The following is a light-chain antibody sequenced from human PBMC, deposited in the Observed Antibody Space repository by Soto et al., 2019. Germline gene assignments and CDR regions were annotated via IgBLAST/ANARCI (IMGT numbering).Light chain of an antibody. J-gene: IGKJ1*01. Sequence: EIVMTQSPDTLSVSPGERATLSCRASQSVRSDLAWYQQKPGQAPRLLIYGASTRATGIPGRFSGSGSGAEFTLTISSLQSEDCAVYYCQQYNEWPPWTFGQGTKVDIK. V-gene: IGKV3-15*01. CDR2: GAS. CDR1: QSVRSD. CDR3: QQYNEWPPWT.